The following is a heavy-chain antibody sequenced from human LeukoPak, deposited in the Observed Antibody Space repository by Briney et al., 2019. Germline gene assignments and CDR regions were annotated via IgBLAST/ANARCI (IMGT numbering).Heavy chain of an antibody. CDR1: GGSISSHY. J-gene: IGHJ4*02. V-gene: IGHV4-59*11. Sequence: SESLSLTCAVSGGSISSHYWSWVRHPPGKGREWIGYIYYNGSNNYNPSINSRATTSVDTSNNQFSLKLSSVTAADTAVYYCARGAIVGVVTPGYWGQGTLVTVSS. CDR2: IYYNGSN. CDR3: ARGAIVGVVTPGY. D-gene: IGHD3-3*01.